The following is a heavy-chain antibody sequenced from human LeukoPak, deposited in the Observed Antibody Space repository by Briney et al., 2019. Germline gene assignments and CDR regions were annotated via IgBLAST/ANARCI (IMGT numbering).Heavy chain of an antibody. J-gene: IGHJ4*02. Sequence: GGSLRLSCAASAFSLNTYNMNWVRQAPGKGLEWVSSISYTGTYIYYADSVKGRFTISRDNAKNSLYLQMNSLRAEDTAVYYCARVMAGTGGTDYWGQGTLVTVSS. D-gene: IGHD6-19*01. CDR3: ARVMAGTGGTDY. CDR2: ISYTGTYI. V-gene: IGHV3-21*01. CDR1: AFSLNTYN.